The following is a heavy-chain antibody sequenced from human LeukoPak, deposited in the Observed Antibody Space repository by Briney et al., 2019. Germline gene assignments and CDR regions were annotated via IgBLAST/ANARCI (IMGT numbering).Heavy chain of an antibody. CDR3: ARSYRYDILTGFDY. J-gene: IGHJ4*02. Sequence: SETLSLTCTVSGGSISSNYWGWIRQPPGKGLEWIGSIYHSGSTYYNPSLKSRVTISVDTSKNQFSLKLSSVTAADTAVYYCARSYRYDILTGFDYWGQGTLVTVSS. CDR2: IYHSGST. D-gene: IGHD3-9*01. V-gene: IGHV4-38-2*02. CDR1: GGSISSNY.